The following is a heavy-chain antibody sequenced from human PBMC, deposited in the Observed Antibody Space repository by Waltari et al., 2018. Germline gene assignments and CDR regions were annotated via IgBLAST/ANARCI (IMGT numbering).Heavy chain of an antibody. J-gene: IGHJ6*03. D-gene: IGHD3-10*01. CDR3: ARMVLRVSYYFYYLDV. V-gene: IGHV4-31*03. CDR2: ISSRGGP. Sequence: QGQLQESGPGLVKPSQTLSLTCTVSGGSISSGGNYRSWLRQHPGNGLWWIGYISSRGGPYTSPALTTRVTLSVDPSKIQFSLTLISVTAADTAVYSCARMVLRVSYYFYYLDVWGTGSSVTVSS. CDR1: GGSISSGGNY.